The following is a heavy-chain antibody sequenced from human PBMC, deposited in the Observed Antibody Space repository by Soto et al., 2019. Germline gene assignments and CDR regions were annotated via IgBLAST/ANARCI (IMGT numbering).Heavy chain of an antibody. CDR1: GYTFTNYA. J-gene: IGHJ6*03. CDR3: ARGHLAVVPVASWFYYMDV. CDR2: INAGNGNT. D-gene: IGHD2-2*01. Sequence: QVQLVQSGAEVEKPGASVKVSCKASGYTFTNYAVHWVRQAPGQRLERMGWINAGNGNTRFSQNLQGRVTITRDTSARTVYMELSSLRSEDTAVYYCARGHLAVVPVASWFYYMDVWGKGTTVTVSS. V-gene: IGHV1-3*01.